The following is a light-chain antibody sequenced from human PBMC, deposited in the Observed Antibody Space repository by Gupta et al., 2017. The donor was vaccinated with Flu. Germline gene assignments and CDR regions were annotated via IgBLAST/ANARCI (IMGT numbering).Light chain of an antibody. CDR3: QQYYSTPLT. J-gene: IGKJ4*01. CDR2: WAS. Sequence: SLRDRATSNCKSSQNVLYNINNRSYLAWYQQKPGQAPNLLIYWASTRETGVPDRFSGSGSGTDFTLTISSLQAEDVAVYYCQQYYSTPLTFGEGTKVEIK. V-gene: IGKV4-1*01. CDR1: QNVLYNINNRSY.